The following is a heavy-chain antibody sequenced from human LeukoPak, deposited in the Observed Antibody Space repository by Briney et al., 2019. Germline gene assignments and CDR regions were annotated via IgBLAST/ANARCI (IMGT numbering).Heavy chain of an antibody. CDR3: ARRDYDYDSSGYYQGGAFDI. D-gene: IGHD3-22*01. CDR2: IYYSGST. CDR1: GGSISSYY. V-gene: IGHV4-59*08. J-gene: IGHJ3*02. Sequence: PSETLSLTCTVSGGSISSYYWSWIRQPPGKGLEWIGYIYYSGSTNYNPSLKSRVTISVATSKNQFSLKLSSVTAADTAVYYCARRDYDYDSSGYYQGGAFDIWGQGTMVTVSP.